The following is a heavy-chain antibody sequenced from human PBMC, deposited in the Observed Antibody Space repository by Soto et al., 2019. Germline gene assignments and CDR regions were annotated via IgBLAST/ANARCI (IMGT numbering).Heavy chain of an antibody. CDR1: GGSISSSSYY. D-gene: IGHD1-1*01. Sequence: KPSETLSLTCTVSGGSISSSSYYWGWIRQPPGKGLEWIGSIYYSGSTYYNPSLKSRVTISVDTSKNQFSLKLSSVTAADTAVYYCARHTSGGAHFDYWGQGTLVTVSS. J-gene: IGHJ4*02. CDR3: ARHTSGGAHFDY. CDR2: IYYSGST. V-gene: IGHV4-39*01.